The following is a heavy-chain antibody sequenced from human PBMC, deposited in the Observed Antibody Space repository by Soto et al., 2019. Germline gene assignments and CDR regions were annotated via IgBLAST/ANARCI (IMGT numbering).Heavy chain of an antibody. CDR3: ASDRVAVAGTPPSAFDI. V-gene: IGHV1-3*01. J-gene: IGHJ3*02. CDR2: INAGNGNT. Sequence: GASVKVSCKASGYTFTSYAMHWVRQAPGQRLEWMGWINAGNGNTKYSQKFQGRVTITRDTSASTAYMELSSLRSEDTAVYYCASDRVAVAGTPPSAFDIWGQGTMVTVS. D-gene: IGHD6-19*01. CDR1: GYTFTSYA.